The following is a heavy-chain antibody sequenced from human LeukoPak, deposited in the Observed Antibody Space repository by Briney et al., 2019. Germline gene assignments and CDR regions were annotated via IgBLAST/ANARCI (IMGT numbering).Heavy chain of an antibody. D-gene: IGHD2-2*02. CDR2: VSSSSSTI. CDR1: GFTFSSYS. V-gene: IGHV3-48*04. CDR3: ARGAVTSCYNC. J-gene: IGHJ4*02. Sequence: GGSLRLSCAASGFTFSSYSMNWVRQAPGKGLEWVSYVSSSSSTIYYADSVKGRFTISRDNAKNSLYLQMNSLRAEDTAVYYCARGAVTSCYNCWGQGTLVTVSS.